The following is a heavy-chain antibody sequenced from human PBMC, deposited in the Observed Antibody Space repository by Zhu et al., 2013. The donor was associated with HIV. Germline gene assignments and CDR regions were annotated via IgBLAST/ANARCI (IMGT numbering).Heavy chain of an antibody. Sequence: VQLVQSGPEVKKPGASVKVSCKASGYTFTNYGIAWVRQAPGQRLEWLGWINTKKGNTNYAHNFQGRITITADRSTTTSYMELRRLRSEDTAIYYCARDLGRDDFEANWFDPWGQGSLITVS. D-gene: IGHD3-3*01. CDR3: ARDLGRDDFEANWFDP. J-gene: IGHJ5*02. V-gene: IGHV1-18*01. CDR1: GYTFTNYG. CDR2: INTKKGNT.